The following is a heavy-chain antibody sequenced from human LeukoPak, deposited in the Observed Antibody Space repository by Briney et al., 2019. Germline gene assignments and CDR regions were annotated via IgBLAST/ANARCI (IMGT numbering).Heavy chain of an antibody. J-gene: IGHJ4*02. D-gene: IGHD5-12*01. CDR1: GFTFSDFA. CDR2: IGDSGGIT. CDR3: AKRRGYSGYDYFDY. V-gene: IGHV3-23*01. Sequence: GASLRLSCAVSGFTFSDFAMSWVHQAPGKGLEWVSTIGDSGGITYYADSVKGRFIISRDNSKNTLDLQMNSLRAEDTAVYYCAKRRGYSGYDYFDYWGQGTLVTVSS.